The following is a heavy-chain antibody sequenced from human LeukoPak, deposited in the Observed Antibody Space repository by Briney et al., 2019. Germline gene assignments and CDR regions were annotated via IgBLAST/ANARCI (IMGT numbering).Heavy chain of an antibody. CDR1: GFTFSSYS. D-gene: IGHD4-23*01. V-gene: IGHV3-21*01. J-gene: IGHJ2*01. CDR3: ARDSTDYGGSDWYFDL. Sequence: GGSLRLSCAASGFTFSSYSMNWVRQAPGKGLEWFSSISSSSSYIYYADSVKGRFTISRDNAKNSLYLQMNSLRAEDTAVYYCARDSTDYGGSDWYFDLWGRGTLVTVSS. CDR2: ISSSSSYI.